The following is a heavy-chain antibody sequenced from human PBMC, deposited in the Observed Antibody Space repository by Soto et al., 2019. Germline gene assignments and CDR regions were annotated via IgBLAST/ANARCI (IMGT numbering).Heavy chain of an antibody. J-gene: IGHJ4*02. V-gene: IGHV1-18*01. D-gene: IGHD2-15*01. CDR2: ISAYNGNT. Sequence: QVQLVQSGAEVKKPGASVKVSCKASGYTFTNFGFSWVRQAPGQGLEWMGWISAYNGNTNYAQKFQGRVTMTTDTSRSSAYIELRRRRSDDTAVYYCARGRTPIASWGQGTLVPVSS. CDR3: ARGRTPIAS. CDR1: GYTFTNFG.